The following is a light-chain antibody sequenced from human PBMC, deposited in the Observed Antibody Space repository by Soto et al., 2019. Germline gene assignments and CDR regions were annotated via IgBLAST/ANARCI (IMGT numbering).Light chain of an antibody. CDR2: EVS. J-gene: IGKJ4*01. V-gene: IGKV2D-29*01. Sequence: DIVMTQTPLSLSVHSGQPSSISCKSSQSLLGSDGKTYLSWYLQKPGHPPQLLIFEVSNHFSGVSDRFSGSGSGTDFTLKISRVEAEDVGVYYCMQSVQFPRTFGGGTNVDI. CDR3: MQSVQFPRT. CDR1: QSLLGSDGKTY.